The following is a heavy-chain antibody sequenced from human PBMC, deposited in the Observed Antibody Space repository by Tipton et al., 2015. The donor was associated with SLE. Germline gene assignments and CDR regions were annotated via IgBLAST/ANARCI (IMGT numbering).Heavy chain of an antibody. CDR3: ARGGSDSSSWYGYYYYMDV. J-gene: IGHJ6*03. CDR2: INPNSGGT. Sequence: QSGAEVKKPGASVKVSCKASGYTFTGYYMHWVRQAPGQGLEWMGWINPNSGGTNYAQKFQGWVTMTRDTSISTAYMELSRLRSDDTAVYYCARGGSDSSSWYGYYYYMDVWGKGTTVTVSS. V-gene: IGHV1-2*04. D-gene: IGHD6-13*01. CDR1: GYTFTGYY.